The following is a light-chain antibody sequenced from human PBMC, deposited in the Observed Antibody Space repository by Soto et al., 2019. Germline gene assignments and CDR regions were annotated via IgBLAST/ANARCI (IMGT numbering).Light chain of an antibody. CDR2: DVS. Sequence: QSVLTQPASVSGSPGQSITISCTGTSSDIGGYNYVSWYQHHPGKAHKLMIYDVSNRPSGVSNRFSGSKSGNTASLTISGLQADDEADYYCSSYTSSSPPVFGRGTKLTVL. J-gene: IGLJ2*01. CDR3: SSYTSSSPPV. V-gene: IGLV2-14*03. CDR1: SSDIGGYNY.